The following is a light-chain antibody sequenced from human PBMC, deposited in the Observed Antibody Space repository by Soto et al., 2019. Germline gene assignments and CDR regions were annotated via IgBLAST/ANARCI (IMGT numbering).Light chain of an antibody. CDR2: GAS. CDR1: QYVGNY. J-gene: IGKJ4*01. V-gene: IGKV1-33*01. CDR3: KQRDNIMLS. Sequence: IRLTQSPTSLIASVGDRVTITCQASQYVGNYLTWYQQKPGEPPRLLISGASTLETGVPSRFRGSGSGADFTFIISSLQPEDVATYFCKQRDNIMLSFGGGTKVEI.